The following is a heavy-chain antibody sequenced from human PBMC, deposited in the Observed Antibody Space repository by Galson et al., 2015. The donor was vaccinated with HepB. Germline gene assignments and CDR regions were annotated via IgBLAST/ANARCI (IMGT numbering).Heavy chain of an antibody. V-gene: IGHV3-23*01. CDR3: AKSMDQWLVRGGDTFDF. CDR1: GFTFSSYA. Sequence: SLRLSCAGSGFTFSSYAMTWVRQAPGRGLDWVSAISGSGRSTYYADSVKGRFIISGDNSKNTFYLQMNSLRAEDTALYYCAKSMDQWLVRGGDTFDFWGQGTMVTVSS. CDR2: ISGSGRST. J-gene: IGHJ3*01. D-gene: IGHD6-19*01.